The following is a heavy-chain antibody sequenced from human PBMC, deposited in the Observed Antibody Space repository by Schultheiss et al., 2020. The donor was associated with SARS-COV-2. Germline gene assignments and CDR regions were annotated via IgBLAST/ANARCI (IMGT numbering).Heavy chain of an antibody. D-gene: IGHD3-3*01. CDR3: ARARRITIFGVVNHFDY. V-gene: IGHV4-31*03. CDR2: IYYSGST. CDR1: GGSISSGGYY. J-gene: IGHJ4*02. Sequence: QTLSLTCTVSGGSISSGGYYWSWIRQHPGKGLEWIGYIYYSGSTYYNPSLKSRVTISVDTSKNQFSLKLSSVTAADTAVYYCARARRITIFGVVNHFDYWGQGTLVTVSS.